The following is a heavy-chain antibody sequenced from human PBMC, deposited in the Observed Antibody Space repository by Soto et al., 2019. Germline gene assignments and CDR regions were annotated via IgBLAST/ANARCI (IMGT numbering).Heavy chain of an antibody. CDR3: ATGRQMGY. CDR1: GFTFSNYA. CDR2: MSGIGDSI. V-gene: IGHV3-23*01. Sequence: DVQVLESGGDLVQPGESLRLSCAASGFTFSNYAMTWVRQAPGKGLEWVSTMSGIGDSIYYADSVKGRFTISRDNSKNTLYLQMNSLRADDWAVYYCATGRQMGYWGQGTLVIVSS. J-gene: IGHJ4*02. D-gene: IGHD7-27*01.